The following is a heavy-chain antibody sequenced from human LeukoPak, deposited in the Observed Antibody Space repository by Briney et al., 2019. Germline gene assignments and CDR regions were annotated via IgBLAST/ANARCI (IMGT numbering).Heavy chain of an antibody. CDR3: ARAEKPVTGTLDS. J-gene: IGHJ4*02. Sequence: SETLSLTCTVSGDSISNYYWSWIRQSPGRELEWIGYMYNRGSTIYNPSLKSRVTISTDTSKNQFSLRLTSVTAADTAVYYCARAEKPVTGTLDSWGQGTLITVSS. D-gene: IGHD6-19*01. CDR1: GDSISNYY. V-gene: IGHV4-59*01. CDR2: MYNRGST.